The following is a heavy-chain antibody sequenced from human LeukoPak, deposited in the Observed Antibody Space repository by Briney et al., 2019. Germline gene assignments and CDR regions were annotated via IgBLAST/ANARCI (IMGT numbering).Heavy chain of an antibody. J-gene: IGHJ4*02. Sequence: ASVTVSFKASGYTFTGYYMHWVRQAPGQGLEWMGWINPNSGGTNYAQKFQGRVTMTRDTSISTAYMELSRLRSDDTAVYYCARSLLGYSYGYFDYWGQGTLVTVSS. CDR3: ARSLLGYSYGYFDY. D-gene: IGHD5-18*01. V-gene: IGHV1-2*02. CDR1: GYTFTGYY. CDR2: INPNSGGT.